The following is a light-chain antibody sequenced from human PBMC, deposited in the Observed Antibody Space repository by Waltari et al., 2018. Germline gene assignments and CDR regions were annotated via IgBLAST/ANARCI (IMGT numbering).Light chain of an antibody. Sequence: EVVLTQSPAILSLSPGDRASLSCRASQSVAEFLAWYQQKPGQAPRLIMYDVSNRATGIPARFSGSGYGTDFTLTISSLEPEDFAVYYCQQRRSWPLTFGGGTKVEIK. CDR1: QSVAEF. J-gene: IGKJ4*01. CDR3: QQRRSWPLT. CDR2: DVS. V-gene: IGKV3-11*01.